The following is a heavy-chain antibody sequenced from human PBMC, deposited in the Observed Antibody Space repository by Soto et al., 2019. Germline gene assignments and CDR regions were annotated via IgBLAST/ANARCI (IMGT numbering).Heavy chain of an antibody. CDR2: ISGSGGST. CDR3: AKDGRIPYSSSWYGGMDV. J-gene: IGHJ6*02. Sequence: GGSLRLSCAASGFTFSSYAMSWVRQAPGKGLEWVSAISGSGGSTYYADPVKGRFTISRDNSKNTLYLQMNSLRAEDTAVYYCAKDGRIPYSSSWYGGMDVWGQGTTVTVS. D-gene: IGHD6-13*01. CDR1: GFTFSSYA. V-gene: IGHV3-23*01.